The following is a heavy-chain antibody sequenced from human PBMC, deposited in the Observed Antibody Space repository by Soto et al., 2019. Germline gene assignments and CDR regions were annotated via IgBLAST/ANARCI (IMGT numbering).Heavy chain of an antibody. D-gene: IGHD4-17*01. Sequence: GGSLRLSCAASGFTFSSYAMSWVRQAPGKGLEWVSAISGSGGSTYYADSVKGRFTISRDNSKNTLYLQMNSLRAEDTAVYYCAKEGSLYGDYTTYYFDYWGQGTLVTVSS. J-gene: IGHJ4*02. CDR2: ISGSGGST. CDR3: AKEGSLYGDYTTYYFDY. V-gene: IGHV3-23*01. CDR1: GFTFSSYA.